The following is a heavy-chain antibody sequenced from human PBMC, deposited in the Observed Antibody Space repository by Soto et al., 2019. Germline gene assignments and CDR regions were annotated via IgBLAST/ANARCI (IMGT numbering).Heavy chain of an antibody. Sequence: PSETLSLTCAVYGGSFSGYYWSWIRQPPGKGLEWIGEINHSGSTNYNPSLKSRVTISVDTSKNQFSLKLSSVTAADTAVYYCARVLLKYYGSSGYPFDYWGQGTLVTVSS. CDR2: INHSGST. CDR1: GGSFSGYY. D-gene: IGHD3-22*01. V-gene: IGHV4-34*01. CDR3: ARVLLKYYGSSGYPFDY. J-gene: IGHJ4*02.